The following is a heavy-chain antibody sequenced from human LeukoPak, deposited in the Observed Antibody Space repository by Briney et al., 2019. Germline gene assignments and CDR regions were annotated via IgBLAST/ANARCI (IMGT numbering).Heavy chain of an antibody. Sequence: GGSLRLSCAASGFTFSSYAMSWVRQAPGKGLEWVSAISGSGGSTYYADSVKGRFTISRDNSKNTLYLQMNSLRAEDTAVYYCANLAGYCSSTSCFYWFDHWGQGTLVTVSS. V-gene: IGHV3-23*01. CDR3: ANLAGYCSSTSCFYWFDH. J-gene: IGHJ5*02. CDR2: ISGSGGST. D-gene: IGHD2-2*01. CDR1: GFTFSSYA.